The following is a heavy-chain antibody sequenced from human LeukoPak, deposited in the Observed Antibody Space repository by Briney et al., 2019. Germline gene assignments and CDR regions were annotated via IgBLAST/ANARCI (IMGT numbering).Heavy chain of an antibody. CDR2: ISSSSSYI. V-gene: IGHV3-21*01. CDR3: ARDAVAVTRGLDY. Sequence: GGSLRLSCAASEFTFSSYSMNWVRQAPGKGLEWVSSISSSSSYIYYADSVKGRFSISRDNAKNSLYLQMNSLRAEDTAVYYCARDAVAVTRGLDYWGQGTLVTVSS. J-gene: IGHJ4*02. CDR1: EFTFSSYS. D-gene: IGHD6-19*01.